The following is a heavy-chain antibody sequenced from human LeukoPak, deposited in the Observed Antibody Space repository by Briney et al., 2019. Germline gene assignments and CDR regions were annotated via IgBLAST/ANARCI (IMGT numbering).Heavy chain of an antibody. CDR3: ARGEGCSSTSCYHDWFDP. CDR1: GFTFSSYS. CDR2: ISSSGSTI. D-gene: IGHD2-2*01. Sequence: PGGSLRLSCAASGFTFSSYSMNWVRQAPGKGLEWVSYISSSGSTIYYADSVKGRFTISRDNAKNSLYLQMNSLRAEDTAVYYCARGEGCSSTSCYHDWFDPWGQGTLVTVSS. J-gene: IGHJ5*02. V-gene: IGHV3-48*04.